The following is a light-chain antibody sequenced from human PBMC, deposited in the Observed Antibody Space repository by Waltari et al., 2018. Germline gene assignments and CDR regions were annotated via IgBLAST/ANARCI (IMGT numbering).Light chain of an antibody. CDR3: LLFYGTARV. V-gene: IGLV7-43*01. J-gene: IGLJ3*02. CDR2: ITN. Sequence: QTVVTQEPSLTVSPGGTVTLTCASSTGAVTSGNFPNWFQQKPGQAPRSLIYITNNKHPWTPARFSGSLLGGNAALTVSDVQPEDEADYYCLLFYGTARVFGGGTKLTVL. CDR1: TGAVTSGNF.